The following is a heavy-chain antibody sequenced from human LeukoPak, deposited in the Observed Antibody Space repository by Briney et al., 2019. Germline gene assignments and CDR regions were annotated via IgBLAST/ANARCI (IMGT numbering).Heavy chain of an antibody. D-gene: IGHD3-22*01. V-gene: IGHV3-30*02. CDR2: IRYDGSNK. CDR1: GFTFSSYD. J-gene: IGHJ4*02. Sequence: PGGSLRLSCAASGFTFSSYDMHWVRQAPGKGLEWVTFIRYDGSNKYYADSVKGRFTISRDNSKNTLYLQINSLRAEDTAVYYCAKDQVGYYDSSGYYSSPGDYWGQGTLVTVSS. CDR3: AKDQVGYYDSSGYYSSPGDY.